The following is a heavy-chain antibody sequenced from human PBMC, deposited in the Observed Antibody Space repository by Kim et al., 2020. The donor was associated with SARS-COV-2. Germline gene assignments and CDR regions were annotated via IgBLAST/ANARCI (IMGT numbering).Heavy chain of an antibody. CDR1: GFTFGEYT. D-gene: IGHD2-15*01. CDR2: ISYDGRRT. V-gene: IGHV3-43*01. CDR3: AKDIVSGWSATGFDY. J-gene: IGHJ4*02. Sequence: GGSLRLSCAASGFTFGEYTMNWVRQPPGKGLEWVALISYDGRRTYYAASVKGRFTISRDNSKNSLYLQMNSLRAEDTAFYYCAKDIVSGWSATGFDYWGQGILVTVSS.